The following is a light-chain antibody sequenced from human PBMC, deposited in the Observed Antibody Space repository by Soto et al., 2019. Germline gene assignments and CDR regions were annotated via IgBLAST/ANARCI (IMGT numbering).Light chain of an antibody. CDR1: QSVSSSY. V-gene: IGKV3-20*01. CDR2: GAS. Sequence: EIVLTQSPGTLSLSPGERATLSCRDSQSVSSSYLAWYQQKPDQAPRLLIYGASSRATSIPDRFSGSGSGTDFTLTIIRLEPEDFAEYYCQQYGSSPSTFGQGTKVDIK. J-gene: IGKJ1*01. CDR3: QQYGSSPST.